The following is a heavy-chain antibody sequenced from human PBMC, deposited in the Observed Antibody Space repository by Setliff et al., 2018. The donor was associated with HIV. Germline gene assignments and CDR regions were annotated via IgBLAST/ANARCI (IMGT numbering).Heavy chain of an antibody. V-gene: IGHV4-34*01. D-gene: IGHD5-18*01. J-gene: IGHJ2*01. CDR1: GGSFSGYY. CDR2: INHSGNT. Sequence: SETLSLTCAVYGGSFSGYYWSWIRQPPGKGLEWIGEINHSGNTNYNPSLKSRVTISVDTSKNQFSLRLSSVTAADTAVYYCAGAVNQNKAMVYIARWGWYFDLWGRGTLVTVSS. CDR3: AGAVNQNKAMVYIARWGWYFDL.